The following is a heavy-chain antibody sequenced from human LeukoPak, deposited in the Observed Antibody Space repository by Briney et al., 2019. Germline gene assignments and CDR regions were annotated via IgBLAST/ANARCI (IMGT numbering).Heavy chain of an antibody. V-gene: IGHV3-23*01. CDR3: AKEGGAAGTAYYYYYYMDV. CDR2: ISGSGGST. D-gene: IGHD6-13*01. CDR1: GFTFSSYA. J-gene: IGHJ6*03. Sequence: GGSLRLSCAAPGFTFSSYAMSWVRQAPGKGLEWVSAISGSGGSTYYADSVKGRFTIPRDNSKNTLYLQMNSLRAEDTAVYHCAKEGGAAGTAYYYYYYMDVWGKGTTVTVSS.